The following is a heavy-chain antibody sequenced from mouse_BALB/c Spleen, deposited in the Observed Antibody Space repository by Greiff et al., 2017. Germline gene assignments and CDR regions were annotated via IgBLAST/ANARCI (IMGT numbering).Heavy chain of an antibody. V-gene: IGHV5-17*02. CDR2: ISSGSSTI. D-gene: IGHD2-4*01. CDR3: ARKAFYYDYDGFAY. Sequence: EVQGVESGGGLVQPGGSRKLSCAASGFTFSSFGMHWVRQAPEKGLEWVAYISSGSSTIYYADTVKGRFTISRDNPKNTLFLQMTSLRSEDTAMYYCARKAFYYDYDGFAYWGQGTLVTVSA. J-gene: IGHJ3*01. CDR1: GFTFSSFG.